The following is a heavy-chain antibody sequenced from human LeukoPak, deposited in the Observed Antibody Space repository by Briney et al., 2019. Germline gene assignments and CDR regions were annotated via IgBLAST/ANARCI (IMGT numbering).Heavy chain of an antibody. CDR2: ISSNGGST. D-gene: IGHD2-2*01. J-gene: IGHJ4*02. Sequence: PGGSLRLSCAASGFTFSSYAMHWVRQAPGKGLEYVSAISSNGGSTYYANSVKGRFTISRDNSKNTLYLQMGSLRAEDMAVYYCARGPPIVVVPAAMDYWGQGTLVTVSS. V-gene: IGHV3-64*01. CDR3: ARGPPIVVVPAAMDY. CDR1: GFTFSSYA.